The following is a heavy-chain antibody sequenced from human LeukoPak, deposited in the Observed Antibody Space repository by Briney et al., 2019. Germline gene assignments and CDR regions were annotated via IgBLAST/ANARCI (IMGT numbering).Heavy chain of an antibody. Sequence: ASVKVSCKASGYTFTGYYMHWVRQAPGQGLEWMGWINPNSGGTNYAQKFQGRVTMTRDTSISTAYMELSRLRSDDTAVYYCARLGYCSSTSCYSDWFDPWGQGTLVTVSS. CDR2: INPNSGGT. D-gene: IGHD2-2*01. J-gene: IGHJ5*02. CDR3: ARLGYCSSTSCYSDWFDP. V-gene: IGHV1-2*02. CDR1: GYTFTGYY.